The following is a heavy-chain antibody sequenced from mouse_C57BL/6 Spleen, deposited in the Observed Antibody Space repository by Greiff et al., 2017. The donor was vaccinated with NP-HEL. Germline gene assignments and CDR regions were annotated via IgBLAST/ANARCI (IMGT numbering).Heavy chain of an antibody. CDR3: ARLYDYDLAWFAY. CDR2: ISNGGGST. V-gene: IGHV5-12*01. CDR1: GFTFSDYY. Sequence: EVKLVESGGGLVQPGGSLKLSCAASGFTFSDYYMYWVRQTPEKRLEWVAYISNGGGSTYYPDTVKGRFTISRDNAKNTLYLQMSRLKSEDTAMYYCARLYDYDLAWFAYWGQGTLVTVSA. D-gene: IGHD2-4*01. J-gene: IGHJ3*01.